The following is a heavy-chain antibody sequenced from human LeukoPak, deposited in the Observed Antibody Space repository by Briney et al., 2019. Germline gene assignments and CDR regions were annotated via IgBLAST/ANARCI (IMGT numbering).Heavy chain of an antibody. J-gene: IGHJ4*02. Sequence: KTGGSLRLSCAASGFTFSDYYMSWIRQAPGKGLEWVSYISSSSSYTNYADSVKGRFTISRDNAKNSLYLQMNSLRAEDTAVYYCARGHHSGYDCVHDYWGQGTLVTVSS. CDR1: GFTFSDYY. V-gene: IGHV3-11*05. CDR3: ARGHHSGYDCVHDY. D-gene: IGHD5-12*01. CDR2: ISSSSSYT.